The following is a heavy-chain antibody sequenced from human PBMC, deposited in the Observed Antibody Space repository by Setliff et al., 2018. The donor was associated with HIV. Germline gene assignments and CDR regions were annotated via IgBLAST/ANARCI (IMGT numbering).Heavy chain of an antibody. CDR3: ARDAERGYSYGYDY. D-gene: IGHD5-18*01. V-gene: IGHV4-34*01. CDR2: INHSGSA. J-gene: IGHJ4*02. Sequence: SETLSLTCAVYGGSFSGYYWSWIRQPPGKGLEWIGEINHSGSANYIPSLKSRVTISVDTSKTQFSLRLTSVTAADTAVYYCARDAERGYSYGYDYWGQGTLVTVSS. CDR1: GGSFSGYY.